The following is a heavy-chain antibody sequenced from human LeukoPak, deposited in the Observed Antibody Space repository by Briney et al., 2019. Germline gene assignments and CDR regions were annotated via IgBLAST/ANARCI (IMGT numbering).Heavy chain of an antibody. D-gene: IGHD6-6*01. J-gene: IGHJ4*02. V-gene: IGHV3-7*01. Sequence: PGGSLRLSCAAFGFTFNSYWMSWVRQAPGKGLGWVASIKQDGSEKYYVDSVKGRFTISRDNAKNSLYLQMNSLRAEDTAVYYCARLIAARTIYDYWGQGTLVTVSS. CDR2: IKQDGSEK. CDR1: GFTFNSYW. CDR3: ARLIAARTIYDY.